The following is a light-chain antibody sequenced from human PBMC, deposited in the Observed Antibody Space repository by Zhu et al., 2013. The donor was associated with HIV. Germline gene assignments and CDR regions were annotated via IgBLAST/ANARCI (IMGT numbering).Light chain of an antibody. CDR3: QSYDSNNVV. CDR1: NSNIGSDSD. Sequence: QSVLTQPPSVSAAPGQMVTISCTGSNSNIGSDSDVSWYQQHPPSAPKLLIYGDTLRPSGVPDRFSGSIDSSSNSASLTISGLKTEDEADYYCQSYDSNNVVFGGGTKLTVL. V-gene: IGLV1-40*01. J-gene: IGLJ2*01. CDR2: GDT.